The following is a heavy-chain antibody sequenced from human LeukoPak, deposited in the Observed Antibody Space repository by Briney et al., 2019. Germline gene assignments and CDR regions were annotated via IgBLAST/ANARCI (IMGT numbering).Heavy chain of an antibody. Sequence: GASVKVSCKASGYTFTGYYMHWVRQAPGQGLEWMGIINPSGGSTSYAQKFQGRVTMTRDTSTSTVYMELSSLRSEDTAVYYCAREGTIAAASTFAAFDIWGQGTMVTVSS. CDR1: GYTFTGYY. J-gene: IGHJ3*02. CDR2: INPSGGST. CDR3: AREGTIAAASTFAAFDI. D-gene: IGHD6-13*01. V-gene: IGHV1-46*01.